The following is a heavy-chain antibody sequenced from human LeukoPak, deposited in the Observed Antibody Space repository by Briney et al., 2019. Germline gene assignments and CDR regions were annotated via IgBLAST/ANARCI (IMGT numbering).Heavy chain of an antibody. Sequence: ASVKVSCKASGYTFTAYYIHWVRQAPGQGLEWMGWINPNTGGTNYAQNFQGRVTMTRDTSVTTAYMDLNRLTSDDTAVYYCARDKGGNYYPPDYWGQGTLVTVSS. D-gene: IGHD3-10*01. V-gene: IGHV1-2*02. J-gene: IGHJ4*02. CDR1: GYTFTAYY. CDR2: INPNTGGT. CDR3: ARDKGGNYYPPDY.